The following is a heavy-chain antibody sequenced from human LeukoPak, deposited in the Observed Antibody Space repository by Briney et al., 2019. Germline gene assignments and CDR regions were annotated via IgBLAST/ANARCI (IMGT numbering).Heavy chain of an antibody. CDR3: AKERITMVRGVTGPDAFDI. D-gene: IGHD3-10*01. CDR1: GFTFSSYA. J-gene: IGHJ3*02. Sequence: PGGSLRLSCAASGFTFSSYAMNWVRQAPGKGLEWVSAISNSGGSTYYADSVKGRFTISRDNSKNTLYLQMNSLRAEDTAVYYCAKERITMVRGVTGPDAFDIWGQGTMVTVSS. V-gene: IGHV3-23*01. CDR2: ISNSGGST.